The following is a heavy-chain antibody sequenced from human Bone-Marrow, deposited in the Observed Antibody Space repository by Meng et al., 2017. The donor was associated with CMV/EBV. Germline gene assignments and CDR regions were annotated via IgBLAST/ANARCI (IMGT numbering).Heavy chain of an antibody. CDR2: ISSSSSYI. Sequence: GGSLRLSCAASGFTFSSYSMNWVRQAPGKGLEWVSSISSSSSYIYYADSVKGRFTISRDNSKNTLYLQMNSLRAEDTAVYYCARAPVVPAADTYYYYGMDVWGQGTTVTVSS. CDR3: ARAPVVPAADTYYYYGMDV. V-gene: IGHV3-21*01. D-gene: IGHD2-2*01. J-gene: IGHJ6*02. CDR1: GFTFSSYS.